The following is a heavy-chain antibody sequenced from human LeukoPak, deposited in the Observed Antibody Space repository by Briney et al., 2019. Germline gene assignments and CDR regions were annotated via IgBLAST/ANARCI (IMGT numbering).Heavy chain of an antibody. J-gene: IGHJ5*02. D-gene: IGHD6-25*01. V-gene: IGHV3-9*01. CDR2: ISWNSGSI. Sequence: PGRSLRLPCAASGFTFDDYAMHWVRQAPGKGLEWVSGISWNSGSIGYADSVKGRFTISRDNAKNSLYLQMNSLRAEDTALYYCAKAISGSRFDPWGQGTLVTVSS. CDR3: AKAISGSRFDP. CDR1: GFTFDDYA.